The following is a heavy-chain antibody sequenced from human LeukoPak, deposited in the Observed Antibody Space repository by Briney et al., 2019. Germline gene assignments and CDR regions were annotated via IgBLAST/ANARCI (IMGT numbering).Heavy chain of an antibody. V-gene: IGHV3-11*04. CDR3: ARHYDYVWGSYRSYYYYYMDV. CDR2: ISSSVSTI. CDR1: GFTFSDYY. Sequence: GGSLRLSCAASGFTFSDYYMSCIRQAPGKWLEWASYISSSVSTIYYADSVKGRFTITTDNAKNSLYLKMNSLRAENTAVYSCARHYDYVWGSYRSYYYYYMDVWGKGTTVTVSS. D-gene: IGHD3-16*02. J-gene: IGHJ6*03.